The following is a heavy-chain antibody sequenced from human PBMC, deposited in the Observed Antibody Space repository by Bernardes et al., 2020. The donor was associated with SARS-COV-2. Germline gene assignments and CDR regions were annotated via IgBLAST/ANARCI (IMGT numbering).Heavy chain of an antibody. CDR1: EFSVSSNY. CDR3: ARHWNTVDH. CDR2: LYSGGRT. V-gene: IGHV3-53*01. J-gene: IGHJ4*02. D-gene: IGHD1-1*01. Sequence: GGSLRLSCAPSEFSVSSNYMGWVRQAPGKGLEWVSILYSGGRTYYADSVEGRFSVSRDKSRNTLYLQMTSLRVEDTAIYYCARHWNTVDHWGQGTQVTVSS.